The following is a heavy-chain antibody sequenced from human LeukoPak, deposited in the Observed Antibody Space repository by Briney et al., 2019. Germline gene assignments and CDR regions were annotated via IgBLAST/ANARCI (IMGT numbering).Heavy chain of an antibody. CDR2: IYTSGST. D-gene: IGHD5-24*01. CDR3: ARDGYNYRRFDY. Sequence: PSQTLSLTCTVSGGSISSGSYYWSWIRQPAGKGLEWIGRIYTSGSTNYNPSLKSRVTISVDTSKNQFSLKLSSVTAADTAVYYCARDGYNYRRFDYWGQGNLATVSS. CDR1: GGSISSGSYY. V-gene: IGHV4-61*02. J-gene: IGHJ4*02.